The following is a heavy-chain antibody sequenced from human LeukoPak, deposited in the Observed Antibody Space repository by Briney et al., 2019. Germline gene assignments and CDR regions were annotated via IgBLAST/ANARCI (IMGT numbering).Heavy chain of an antibody. CDR1: GFTFSNAW. Sequence: PGGSLRLSCAASGFTFSNAWMSWVRQAPGKGLEWVANIKQDGSEKYYVDSVKGRFTISSDNAKNSLYLQMNSLRAEDTAVYSCARGHGYYYYYMDVWGKGTTVTVSS. J-gene: IGHJ6*03. CDR2: IKQDGSEK. V-gene: IGHV3-7*01. CDR3: ARGHGYYYYYMDV.